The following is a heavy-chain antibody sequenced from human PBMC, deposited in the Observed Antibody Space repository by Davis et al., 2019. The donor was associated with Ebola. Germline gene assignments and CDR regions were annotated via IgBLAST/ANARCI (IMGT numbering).Heavy chain of an antibody. CDR2: INSDGSST. V-gene: IGHV3-74*01. CDR3: ARGPSTGNSFSY. CDR1: GFTVSSYW. J-gene: IGHJ4*02. Sequence: GESLKISCAASGFTVSSYWMHWVRQAPGKGLVWVSRINSDGSSTSYADSVKGRFTISRDNAKNTLYLQMNSLRAEDTAVYYCARGPSTGNSFSYWGQGTLVTVSS. D-gene: IGHD6-13*01.